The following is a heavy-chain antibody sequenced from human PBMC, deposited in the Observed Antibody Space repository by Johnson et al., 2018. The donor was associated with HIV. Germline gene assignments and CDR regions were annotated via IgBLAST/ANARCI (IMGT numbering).Heavy chain of an antibody. Sequence: VQLVESGGGLIQPGGSLRLSCAASGFTVSSNYMSWVRQAPGKGLEWVSVIFRVGSAYYADSVKGLSIISRDKSKNMLYLQMNSLRPEDTAVYYCARDGRDLVTRGSFDIWGQGTVVTVSS. V-gene: IGHV3-66*03. CDR2: IFRVGSA. CDR1: GFTVSSNY. D-gene: IGHD3-9*01. CDR3: ARDGRDLVTRGSFDI. J-gene: IGHJ3*02.